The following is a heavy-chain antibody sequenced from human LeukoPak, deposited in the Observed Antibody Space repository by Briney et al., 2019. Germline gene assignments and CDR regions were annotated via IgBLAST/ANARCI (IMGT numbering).Heavy chain of an antibody. D-gene: IGHD5-24*01. V-gene: IGHV3-48*02. J-gene: IGHJ4*02. CDR2: VSSSGTTT. Sequence: GGSLRLSCAASGFTFSSYSVIWARPAPGKGLEWGSYVSSSGTTTYYADSVKGRFTISRDNGKNLVSLQMNSLRDEDTAVYYCARADRDGNKRFLDWGQGTLVTVSS. CDR1: GFTFSSYS. CDR3: ARADRDGNKRFLD.